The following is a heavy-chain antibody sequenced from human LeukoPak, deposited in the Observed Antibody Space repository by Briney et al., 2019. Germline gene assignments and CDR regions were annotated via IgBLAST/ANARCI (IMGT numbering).Heavy chain of an antibody. CDR1: GGSISSGGYY. CDR3: ARRANYYDSSDY. V-gene: IGHV4-39*01. J-gene: IGHJ4*02. Sequence: PSETLSLTCTVSGGSISSGGYYWSWIRQPPGKGLEWIGSIHYSGSTYYNPSLKSRVTVSIDTSKNQFSLKLSSVTAADTAVYYCARRANYYDSSDYWGQGTLVTVSS. CDR2: IHYSGST. D-gene: IGHD3-22*01.